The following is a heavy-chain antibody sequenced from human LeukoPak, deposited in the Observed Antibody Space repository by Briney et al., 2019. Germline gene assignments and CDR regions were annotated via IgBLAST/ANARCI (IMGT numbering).Heavy chain of an antibody. Sequence: ASVKVSCKASGYTFTSCYMHWVRQAPGQGLEWMRWINPNSGGTNYAQKFQGRVTMTRDTSISTAYMELSRLRSDDTAVYYCARDLLGDHGEYGGYWGQGTLVTVS. V-gene: IGHV1-2*02. J-gene: IGHJ4*02. CDR2: INPNSGGT. D-gene: IGHD4-17*01. CDR1: GYTFTSCY. CDR3: ARDLLGDHGEYGGY.